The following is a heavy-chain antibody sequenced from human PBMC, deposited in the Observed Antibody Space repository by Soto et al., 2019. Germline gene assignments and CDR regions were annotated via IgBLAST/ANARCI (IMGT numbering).Heavy chain of an antibody. J-gene: IGHJ3*02. Sequence: PGGSLRLSCAASGFTFSSYAMSWVRQAPGKGLEWVSAISGSGGSTYYADSVKGRFTISRDNSKNTLYLQMNSLRAEDTAVYYCEQDITERESAFDIWGQGTMVTVSS. CDR1: GFTFSSYA. D-gene: IGHD1-20*01. CDR3: EQDITERESAFDI. CDR2: ISGSGGST. V-gene: IGHV3-23*01.